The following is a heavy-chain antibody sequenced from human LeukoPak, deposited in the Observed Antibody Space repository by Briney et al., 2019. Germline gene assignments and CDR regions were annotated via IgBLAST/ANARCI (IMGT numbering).Heavy chain of an antibody. CDR3: ARSRLGYCSGGSCYSFWFGP. J-gene: IGHJ5*02. D-gene: IGHD2-15*01. V-gene: IGHV3-74*01. CDR1: GFTLSSYW. CDR2: IHSDERST. Sequence: GGSLRLSCAVSGFTLSSYWMQWVRQAPGKGLVWVSRIHSDERSTSYADSVKGRFTLSRDHAKNTLYLQMDSLRAEDPGVYYCARSRLGYCSGGSCYSFWFGPWGEGGLVTVSS.